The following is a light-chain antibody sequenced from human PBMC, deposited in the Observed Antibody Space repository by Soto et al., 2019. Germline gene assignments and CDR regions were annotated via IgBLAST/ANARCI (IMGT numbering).Light chain of an antibody. J-gene: IGLJ2*01. V-gene: IGLV2-8*01. CDR1: SSDVGGYDY. Sequence: QSALTQPPSASGSPGQSVTISCAGTSSDVGGYDYVSWYQQHPGKAPKLMIYDVTKRPSGVPDRFSGSKSGNTASLTVSALQAEDEADYYCSSYVGSNYLVFGGGTKLTVL. CDR3: SSYVGSNYLV. CDR2: DVT.